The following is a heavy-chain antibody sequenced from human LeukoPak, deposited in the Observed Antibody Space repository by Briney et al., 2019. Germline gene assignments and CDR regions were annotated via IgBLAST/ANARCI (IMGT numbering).Heavy chain of an antibody. Sequence: GGSLRLSCVASGFTFSSYGMHWVRQAPGKGLEWVAVISYDGSHKCYADSVKGRFTISRDNSKNTLYLQMNSLRAEDTAVYSCAKDHRDYDSSGSFDYWGQGTLVTVSS. CDR3: AKDHRDYDSSGSFDY. D-gene: IGHD3-22*01. CDR2: ISYDGSHK. J-gene: IGHJ4*02. CDR1: GFTFSSYG. V-gene: IGHV3-30*18.